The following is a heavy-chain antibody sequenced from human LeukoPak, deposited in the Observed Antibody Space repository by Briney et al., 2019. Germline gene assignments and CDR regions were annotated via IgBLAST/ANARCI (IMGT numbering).Heavy chain of an antibody. Sequence: SETLSLTCAVYGESFSAYFWNWIRQAPGKPLEYIGEINHRGSSHYNPSLKTRVTLSVDTSKNQFSLKLTSVTAADTAVYFFARGSSFDGYCSAGACDAGYYDSWGQGTPVTVSS. J-gene: IGHJ4*02. D-gene: IGHD2-15*01. CDR1: GESFSAYF. CDR3: ARGSSFDGYCSAGACDAGYYDS. V-gene: IGHV4-34*01. CDR2: INHRGSS.